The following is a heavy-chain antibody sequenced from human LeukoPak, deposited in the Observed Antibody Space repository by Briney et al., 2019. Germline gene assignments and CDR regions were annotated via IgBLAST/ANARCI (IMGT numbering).Heavy chain of an antibody. CDR3: AKGHYYGSGSLDY. CDR2: IGGRDGST. D-gene: IGHD3-10*01. Sequence: GGSLSLSCAASGFTFSSYGMSWVRQAPGKGLEWVSAIGGRDGSTYYADSVKGRFTISRDNSKNTLYVQMNSLRAEDTAVYYCAKGHYYGSGSLDYWGQGTLVTVSS. CDR1: GFTFSSYG. J-gene: IGHJ4*02. V-gene: IGHV3-23*01.